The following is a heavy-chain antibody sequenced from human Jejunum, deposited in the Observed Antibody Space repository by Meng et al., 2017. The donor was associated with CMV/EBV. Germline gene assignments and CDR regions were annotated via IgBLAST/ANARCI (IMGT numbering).Heavy chain of an antibody. CDR2: ISSGGGPQ. J-gene: IGHJ5*02. CDR3: ARSKVAMGFDL. Sequence: ASGFSVSNYEVNWVRQAPGKGLEWVSFISSGGGPQYHADSMKGRFTISSGSAKNSLDLQMNGLRIEDTAIYYCARSKVAMGFDLWGQGTLVTVSS. V-gene: IGHV3-48*03. D-gene: IGHD5-12*01. CDR1: GFSVSNYE.